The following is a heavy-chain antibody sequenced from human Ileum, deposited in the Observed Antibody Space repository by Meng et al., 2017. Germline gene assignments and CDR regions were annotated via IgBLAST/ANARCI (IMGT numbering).Heavy chain of an antibody. Sequence: QAPLQQWGGGMLQPSEALSLTCAVYGGSFSGYYWSWIRQPPGKGLEWIGEINHSGSTNYNPSLKSRVTISVDTSKNQFSLKLSSVTAADTAVYYCSRTSYYDNSGYYPGWGQGTLVTVPS. D-gene: IGHD3-22*01. CDR3: SRTSYYDNSGYYPG. V-gene: IGHV4-34*01. J-gene: IGHJ4*02. CDR1: GGSFSGYY. CDR2: INHSGST.